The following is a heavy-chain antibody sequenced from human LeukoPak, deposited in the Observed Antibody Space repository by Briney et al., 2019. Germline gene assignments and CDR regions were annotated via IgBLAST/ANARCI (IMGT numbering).Heavy chain of an antibody. V-gene: IGHV1-69*13. Sequence: ASVKVSCKASGGTFSSYAISWVRQAPGQGLEWMGGIIPIFGTANYAQKFQGRVTITADESTSTAYMELSSLRSEDTAVYYCARDRGYYDSSGIDYWGQGTLVTVSS. CDR3: ARDRGYYDSSGIDY. CDR2: IIPIFGTA. CDR1: GGTFSSYA. D-gene: IGHD3-22*01. J-gene: IGHJ4*02.